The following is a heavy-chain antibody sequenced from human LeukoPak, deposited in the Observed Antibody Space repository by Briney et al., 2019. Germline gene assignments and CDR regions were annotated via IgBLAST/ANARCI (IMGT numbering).Heavy chain of an antibody. D-gene: IGHD2-15*01. CDR3: AKWGCSGGSCYPFDY. CDR2: ISGTGNRT. Sequence: GGSLRLSCAASGFTFSSYAMGWVRQAPGKGLEWVSAISGTGNRTYYADSVKGRFTISRDNSKNTLYLQMNSLRAEDTAVYYCAKWGCSGGSCYPFDYWGQGNPGHRLL. CDR1: GFTFSSYA. V-gene: IGHV3-23*01. J-gene: IGHJ4*02.